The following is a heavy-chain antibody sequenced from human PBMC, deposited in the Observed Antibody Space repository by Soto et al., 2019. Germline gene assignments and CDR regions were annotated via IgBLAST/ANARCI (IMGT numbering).Heavy chain of an antibody. Sequence: SETLSLTCAVSGGSISSGGYSWSWIRQPPGKGLEWIGYIYHSGSTNYNPSLKSRVTISVDKSKNQFSLKLSSVTAADTAVYYCARAGGVLTGYWDYYYGMDVWGQGTTVTVSS. V-gene: IGHV4-30-2*01. CDR3: ARAGGVLTGYWDYYYGMDV. CDR1: GGSISSGGYS. D-gene: IGHD3-9*01. CDR2: IYHSGST. J-gene: IGHJ6*02.